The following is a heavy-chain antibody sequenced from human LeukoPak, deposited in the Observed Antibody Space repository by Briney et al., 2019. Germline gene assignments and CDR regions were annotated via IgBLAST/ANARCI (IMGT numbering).Heavy chain of an antibody. CDR1: GFTFSNYA. V-gene: IGHV3-23*01. D-gene: IGHD3-10*01. CDR2: ISGSGTTT. Sequence: PGGSLRLSCAASGFTFSNYAISWVRQAPGKGLEWVTGISGSGTTTYFADSVKGRFTISRDNSDDTVYLQMNSLRAEDTALYYCAKLNRVAITRGESGFDYWGQGTLVTVSS. CDR3: AKLNRVAITRGESGFDY. J-gene: IGHJ4*02.